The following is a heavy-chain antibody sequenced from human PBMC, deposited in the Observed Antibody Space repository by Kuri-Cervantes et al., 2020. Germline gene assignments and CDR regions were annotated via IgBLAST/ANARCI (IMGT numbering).Heavy chain of an antibody. CDR1: GLTFSNAW. D-gene: IGHD3-10*01. V-gene: IGHV3-21*03. CDR2: ISSSSSYI. Sequence: GESLNISCAASGLTFSNAWMSWVGQAPGKGLECVSSISSSSSYIYYADSVKGRFTISRDNAKNSLYLQMNSLRAEDTAVYYCARGVIWFGEAGGSPHLFEIQSQTGGAYYFDYWGQGTLVTVSS. CDR3: ARGVIWFGEAGGSPHLFEIQSQTGGAYYFDY. J-gene: IGHJ4*02.